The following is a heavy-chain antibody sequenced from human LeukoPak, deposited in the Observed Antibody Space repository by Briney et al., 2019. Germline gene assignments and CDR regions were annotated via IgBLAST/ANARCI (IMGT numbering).Heavy chain of an antibody. V-gene: IGHV1-46*01. CDR3: ARGAPVVVPTDYGPGYFRH. J-gene: IGHJ1*01. D-gene: IGHD2-15*01. CDR2: INPSSAST. CDR1: GGTFSSYA. Sequence: ASVKVSCKASGGTFSSYAISWVRQAPGQGLEWMGIINPSSASTSYAQKFQGRVTMTRDTSTTTVYMELSSLRSEDTAVYYCARGAPVVVPTDYGPGYFRHWGQGTLVTVSS.